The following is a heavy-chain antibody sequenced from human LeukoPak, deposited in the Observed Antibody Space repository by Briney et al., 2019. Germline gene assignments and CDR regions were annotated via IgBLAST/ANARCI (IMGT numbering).Heavy chain of an antibody. Sequence: SETLSLTCTVSGGSIRSSTYYWGWIRQPPGKGLEWIGYIYYSGSTNYNPSLKSRVTISVDTSKNQFSLKLSSVTAADTAVYYCARAQHYDILTGYYESDAFDIWGQGTMVTVSS. CDR1: GGSIRSSTYY. V-gene: IGHV4-61*05. CDR2: IYYSGST. CDR3: ARAQHYDILTGYYESDAFDI. D-gene: IGHD3-9*01. J-gene: IGHJ3*02.